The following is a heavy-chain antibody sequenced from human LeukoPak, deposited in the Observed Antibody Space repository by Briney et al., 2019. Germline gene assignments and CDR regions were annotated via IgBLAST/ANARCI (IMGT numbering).Heavy chain of an antibody. CDR1: GFTFNRFA. Sequence: GGSLKLSCTASGFTFNRFAMSWVRQAPGKGLEWVSALSAGGGSPWYADSVKGRFTISRDDSKNTLYVQMNSLRAEDTAVYYCARESSSYGEDYWGQGTLVTVSS. CDR3: ARESSSYGEDY. V-gene: IGHV3-23*01. J-gene: IGHJ4*02. D-gene: IGHD5-18*01. CDR2: LSAGGGSP.